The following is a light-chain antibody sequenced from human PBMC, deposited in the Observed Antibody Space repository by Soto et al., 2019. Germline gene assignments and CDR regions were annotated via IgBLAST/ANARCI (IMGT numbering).Light chain of an antibody. CDR3: QSHDPSLSGYV. CDR2: GNT. Sequence: QSVLTQPPSVSGAPGQRVTISCTGSSSNIGAGYDVHWYQQLPGTAPKLLIYGNTNRPSGVPDRFSGSKSGTSASLAITGLQAYSDADYYCQSHDPSLSGYVFGTGTKLTVL. V-gene: IGLV1-40*01. J-gene: IGLJ1*01. CDR1: SSNIGAGYD.